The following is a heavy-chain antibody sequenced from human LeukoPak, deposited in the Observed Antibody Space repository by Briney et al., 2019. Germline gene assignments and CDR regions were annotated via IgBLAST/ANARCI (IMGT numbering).Heavy chain of an antibody. Sequence: ASVKVSCKASGYTFTSYYMHWVRQAPGQGLEWMGIINPSGGSTSYAQKLQGRVTMTTDTSTSTAYMELRSLRSDDTAVYYCARDLFNWNDVGYLDFWGQGTLVSVSS. CDR1: GYTFTSYY. CDR2: INPSGGST. CDR3: ARDLFNWNDVGYLDF. V-gene: IGHV1-46*01. D-gene: IGHD1-1*01. J-gene: IGHJ4*02.